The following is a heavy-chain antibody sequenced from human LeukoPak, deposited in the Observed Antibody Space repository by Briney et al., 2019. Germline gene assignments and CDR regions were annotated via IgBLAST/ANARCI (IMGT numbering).Heavy chain of an antibody. D-gene: IGHD3-22*01. V-gene: IGHV1-69*05. CDR3: ARARPNYYDSSGYYY. CDR1: GGTFSSYA. Sequence: ASVKVSCKASGGTFSSYAISWVRQAPGQGLEWMGGIIPIFGTANYAQKFQGRVTITTDESTSTAYMELSSLRSEDTAVYYCARARPNYYDSSGYYYWGQGTLVTVSS. J-gene: IGHJ4*02. CDR2: IIPIFGTA.